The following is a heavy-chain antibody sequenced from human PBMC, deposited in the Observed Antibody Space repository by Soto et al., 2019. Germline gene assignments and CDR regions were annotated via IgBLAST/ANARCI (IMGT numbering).Heavy chain of an antibody. D-gene: IGHD3-3*01. CDR1: GGSITRGGYS. CDR2: IYDNGNT. CDR3: ARWSPLYGMDV. V-gene: IGHV4-30-2*01. J-gene: IGHJ6*02. Sequence: QLQLQESGSGLVKPSQTLSLMCDVSGGSITRGGYSWSWIRQLPGKGLEWLGYIYDNGNTYYNASLKRRVTISVDRSKNPFSLNLTSVTAADTAVYYCARWSPLYGMDVWGQGATVTVSS.